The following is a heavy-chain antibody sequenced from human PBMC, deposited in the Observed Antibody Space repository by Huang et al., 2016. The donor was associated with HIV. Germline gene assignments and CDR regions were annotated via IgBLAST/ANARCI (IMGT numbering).Heavy chain of an antibody. CDR3: VRDQGRLAVGGIDNWFDP. Sequence: QVRLQESGPGLVKPSETLSLSCTVSGDSVSSHYWGWIRHPPGKGLEWIGTVYDSGTTKYNPRLKRRITISGDTSKNGFSLNITSVSAADTAMYFCVRDQGRLAVGGIDNWFDPWGQGALVTVSS. CDR1: GDSVSSHY. V-gene: IGHV4-59*02. CDR2: VYDSGTT. J-gene: IGHJ5*02. D-gene: IGHD6-19*01.